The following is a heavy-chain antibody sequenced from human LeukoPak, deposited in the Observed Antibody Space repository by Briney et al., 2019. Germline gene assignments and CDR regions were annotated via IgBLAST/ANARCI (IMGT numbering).Heavy chain of an antibody. CDR3: AADRNGETQIDY. D-gene: IGHD5-24*01. V-gene: IGHV1-58*01. CDR2: IVDGSGNT. Sequence: GTSVKVSCKASGFTFTSSAVQWVRQARGQRLEWIGWIVDGSGNTNYAQKFQERVTITRDMSTSTAYMELSSLRSEDTAVYYCAADRNGETQIDYWGQGTLVTVSS. CDR1: GFTFTSSA. J-gene: IGHJ4*02.